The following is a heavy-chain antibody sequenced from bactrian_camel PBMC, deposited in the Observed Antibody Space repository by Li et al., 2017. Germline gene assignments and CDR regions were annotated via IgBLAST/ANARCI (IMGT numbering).Heavy chain of an antibody. V-gene: IGHV3S53*01. Sequence: HVQLVESGGGSVLAGGSLRLSCAVSGYTYNWYMGWFRQAPGKEREGVATIDTYGTTSYADSLKGRFTISTDLARNTVHLQLNSLKTEDSAVYYCATGFWYSPRDYWGQGTQVTVS. D-gene: IGHD3*01. J-gene: IGHJ4*01. CDR3: ATGFWYSPRDY. CDR1: GYTYNWY. CDR2: IDTYGTT.